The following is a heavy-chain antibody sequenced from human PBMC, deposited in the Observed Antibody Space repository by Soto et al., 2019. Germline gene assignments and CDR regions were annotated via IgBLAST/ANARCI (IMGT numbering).Heavy chain of an antibody. CDR1: GGSISSYY. Sequence: PSETLSLTCTVSGGSISSYYWSWIRQPPGKGLEWIGYIYYSGSTNYNPPLKSRVTISVDTSKNQFTLKLSSVTAADTAVYYCARVRIAVAGTVIDYWGQGTLVTVSS. D-gene: IGHD6-19*01. CDR2: IYYSGST. CDR3: ARVRIAVAGTVIDY. V-gene: IGHV4-59*01. J-gene: IGHJ4*02.